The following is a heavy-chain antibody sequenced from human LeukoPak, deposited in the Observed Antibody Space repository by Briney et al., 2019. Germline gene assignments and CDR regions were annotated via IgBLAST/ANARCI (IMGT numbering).Heavy chain of an antibody. V-gene: IGHV4-39*01. J-gene: IGHJ6*03. Sequence: PSETLSLTCTVSAGSISSSSYYWGWIRQPPGKGLEWIGSIYYSGSTYYNPSLKSRVTIFVDTSKNQFSLKLSSVTAADTAVYYCARRAQGLDTARWGNYYYYYMDVWGKGTTVTVSS. CDR2: IYYSGST. CDR1: AGSISSSSYY. D-gene: IGHD5-18*01. CDR3: ARRAQGLDTARWGNYYYYYMDV.